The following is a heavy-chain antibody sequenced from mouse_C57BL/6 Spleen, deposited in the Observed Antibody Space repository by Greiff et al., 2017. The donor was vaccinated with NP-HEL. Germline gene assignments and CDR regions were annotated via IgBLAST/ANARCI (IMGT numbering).Heavy chain of an antibody. V-gene: IGHV1-69*01. CDR2: IDPSDSYT. CDR1: GYTFTSYW. CDR3: ARSYGSSHEGAMDY. D-gene: IGHD1-1*01. Sequence: QVQLKQPGAELVMPGASVKLSCKASGYTFTSYWMHWVKQRPGQGLEWIGEIDPSDSYTNYNQKFKGKSTLTVDKSSSTAYMQLSSLTSEDSAVYYCARSYGSSHEGAMDYWGQGTSVTVSS. J-gene: IGHJ4*01.